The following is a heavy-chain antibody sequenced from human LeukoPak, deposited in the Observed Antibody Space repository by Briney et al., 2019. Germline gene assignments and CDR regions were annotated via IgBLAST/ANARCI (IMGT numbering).Heavy chain of an antibody. CDR3: ARVGIQLWFTYFDY. J-gene: IGHJ4*02. CDR1: GGSISSYY. D-gene: IGHD5-18*01. Sequence: SETLSLTCTVSGGSISSYYWSGIRQPPGKGLEWIGYIYYSGSTNYNPSLKSRVTISVDTSKNQFSLKLSSVTAADTAVYYCARVGIQLWFTYFDYWGQGTLVTVSS. V-gene: IGHV4-59*01. CDR2: IYYSGST.